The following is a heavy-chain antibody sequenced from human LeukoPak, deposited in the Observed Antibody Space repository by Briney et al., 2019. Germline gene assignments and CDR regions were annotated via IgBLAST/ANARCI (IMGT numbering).Heavy chain of an antibody. CDR3: ARKWAAIAYFDY. Sequence: PSETLSLTCTVSGGSISTYYWSWIRQPPGKGLEWIGYIYYSGSTNYNPSLKSRVTISVDTSKNQFSLKLSSVTAADTAVYYCARKWAAIAYFDYWGQGTLVTVSS. CDR2: IYYSGST. J-gene: IGHJ4*02. V-gene: IGHV4-59*12. D-gene: IGHD6-25*01. CDR1: GGSISTYY.